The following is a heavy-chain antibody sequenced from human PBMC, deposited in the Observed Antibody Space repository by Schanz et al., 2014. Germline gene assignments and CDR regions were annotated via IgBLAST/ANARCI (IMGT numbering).Heavy chain of an antibody. V-gene: IGHV3-23*04. Sequence: EVQLAESGGGLVQPGGSLRLSCAASTFTFSSDWMSWVRQAPGKGLEWVSAISGSGGSTYYADSVKGRFTISRDNSKNTLYLQMKSLRAEDTAVYYCARVKYCTITRCYRTETEGIYYMDVWGKGTTVTVSS. CDR3: ARVKYCTITRCYRTETEGIYYMDV. D-gene: IGHD2-2*01. CDR2: ISGSGGST. J-gene: IGHJ6*03. CDR1: TFTFSSDW.